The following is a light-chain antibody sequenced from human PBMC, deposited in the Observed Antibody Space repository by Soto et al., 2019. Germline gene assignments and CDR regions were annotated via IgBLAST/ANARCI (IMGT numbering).Light chain of an antibody. J-gene: IGLJ1*01. V-gene: IGLV9-49*01. CDR2: VGTGGIVG. CDR1: SGYSNYK. Sequence: QLVLTQPPSASASLGASVTLTCTLSSGYSNYKVDWYQQRPGKGPRFVMRVGTGGIVGSKGDGIPDRFSVLGSGLNRYLTIKNIQEEDESDYHCGADHGSGSNFVYPSYVFGTGTKLTVL. CDR3: GADHGSGSNFVYPSYV.